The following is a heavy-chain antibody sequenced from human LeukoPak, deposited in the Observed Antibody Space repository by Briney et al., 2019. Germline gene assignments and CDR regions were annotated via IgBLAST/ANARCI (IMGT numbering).Heavy chain of an antibody. D-gene: IGHD1-7*01. Sequence: GGSLRLSCTASGFTFGDYAMSWVRQAPGKGLEWVGFIRSKAYGGTTEYAASVKGRFTISRDDSKSIAYLQMNSLKTGDTAVYYCTRGGVITGTEGWGQGTLVTVSS. CDR2: IRSKAYGGTT. CDR3: TRGGVITGTEG. CDR1: GFTFGDYA. J-gene: IGHJ4*02. V-gene: IGHV3-49*04.